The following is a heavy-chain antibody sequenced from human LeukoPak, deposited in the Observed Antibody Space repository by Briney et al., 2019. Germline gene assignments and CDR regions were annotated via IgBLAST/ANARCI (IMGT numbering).Heavy chain of an antibody. CDR1: GGTFSSYA. V-gene: IGHV1-69*05. D-gene: IGHD3-3*01. Sequence: SVKVSCKASGGTFSSYAISWVRQAPGQGLEWMGGIIPIFGTAKYAQKFQGRVTITTDESTSTAYMELSSLRSEDTAVYYCARVGGHTTIFGVVIKGQDAFDIWGQGTMVTVSS. CDR2: IIPIFGTA. J-gene: IGHJ3*02. CDR3: ARVGGHTTIFGVVIKGQDAFDI.